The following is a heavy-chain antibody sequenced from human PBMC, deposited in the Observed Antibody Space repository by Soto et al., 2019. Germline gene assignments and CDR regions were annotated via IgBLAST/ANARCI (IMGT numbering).Heavy chain of an antibody. CDR3: AKVYGDYVLWFDP. Sequence: GESLKISCAASGFTFSSYAMSWVRQAPGKGLEWVSAISGSGGSTYYADSVKGRFTISRDNSKNTLYLQMNSLRAEDTAVYYCAKVYGDYVLWFDPWGQGTLVTVSS. J-gene: IGHJ5*02. D-gene: IGHD4-17*01. V-gene: IGHV3-23*01. CDR2: ISGSGGST. CDR1: GFTFSSYA.